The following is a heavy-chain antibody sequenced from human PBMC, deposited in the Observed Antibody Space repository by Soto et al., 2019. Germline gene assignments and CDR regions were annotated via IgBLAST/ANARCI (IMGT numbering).Heavy chain of an antibody. J-gene: IGHJ5*02. CDR3: ARVGVAAPIDP. D-gene: IGHD6-6*01. CDR1: GFSFSDYS. Sequence: EVQLVEPGGGLVQPGGSLRLSCAASGFSFSDYSMTWVRQAPGKGLEWVADIKHDGSEKHYLDSVKGRFTISRDDARNSLYLQISSLRAEDTAVYYCARVGVAAPIDPWGQGTLVTVSS. CDR2: IKHDGSEK. V-gene: IGHV3-7*01.